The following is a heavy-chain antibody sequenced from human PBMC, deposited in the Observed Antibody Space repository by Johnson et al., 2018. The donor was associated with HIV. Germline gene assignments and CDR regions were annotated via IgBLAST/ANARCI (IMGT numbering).Heavy chain of an antibody. CDR2: IWYDGSNK. D-gene: IGHD6-13*01. V-gene: IGHV3-33*01. CDR1: GFTFSSYG. Sequence: QVQLVESGVGVVQPGRSLRLSCAASGFTFSSYGMHWVRQAPGKGLEWVAVIWYDGSNKYYADSVKGRFTISRDNSKNTLYLQMNSLRAEDTAVYYCARDSAAAGLDAFDIWGQGTMVTVSS. CDR3: ARDSAAAGLDAFDI. J-gene: IGHJ3*02.